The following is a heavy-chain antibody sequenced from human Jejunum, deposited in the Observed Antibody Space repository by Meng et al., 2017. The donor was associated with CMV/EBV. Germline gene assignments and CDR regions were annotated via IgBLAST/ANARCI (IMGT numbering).Heavy chain of an antibody. V-gene: IGHV3-7*01. J-gene: IGHJ3*01. Sequence: CAASGFAFNSYWMVWVRQSTGKGLEWGANIKQDGTEKDYVDSVKGRFIISRDNAKNSLYLQMNSLRAEDTGLYYCARHWAYAFELWGQGTKVTVSS. D-gene: IGHD7-27*01. CDR3: ARHWAYAFEL. CDR1: GFAFNSYW. CDR2: IKQDGTEK.